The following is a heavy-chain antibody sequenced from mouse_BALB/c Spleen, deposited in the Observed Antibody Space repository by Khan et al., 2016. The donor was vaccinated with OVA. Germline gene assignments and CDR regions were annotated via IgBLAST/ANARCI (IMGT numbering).Heavy chain of an antibody. Sequence: QVQLKQSGPGLVQPSQSLSITCTVSGFSLTNYGVHWVRQPPGKGLEWLGLIWSGGSTDYNAAFISRRSITKDKNKRQVFFKMNRLQADDTAIYYCARKRGVHYNMDYWGQGTSVTVSS. CDR3: ARKRGVHYNMDY. J-gene: IGHJ4*01. CDR2: IWSGGST. CDR1: GFSLTNYG. V-gene: IGHV2-4*02.